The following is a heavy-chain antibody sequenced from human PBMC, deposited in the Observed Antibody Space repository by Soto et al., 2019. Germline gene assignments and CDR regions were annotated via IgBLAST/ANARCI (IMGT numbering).Heavy chain of an antibody. CDR2: INPSGGST. CDR3: ARAMRRGWFEP. CDR1: GYTFTSYY. J-gene: IGHJ5*02. V-gene: IGHV1-46*03. Sequence: QVQLVQSGAEVKKTGASVKVSCKASGYTFTSYYMHWVRQAPGQGLEWMGIINPSGGSTSYAQKFQGRVTMTRDTSASTVYMELSSLRAEESAGYYCARAMRRGWFEPWGQGTLVTVSS.